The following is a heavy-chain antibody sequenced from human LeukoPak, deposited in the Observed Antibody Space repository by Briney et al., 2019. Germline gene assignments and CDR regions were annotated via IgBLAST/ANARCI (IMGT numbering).Heavy chain of an antibody. CDR2: INHSGST. D-gene: IGHD3-3*01. V-gene: IGHV4-34*01. Sequence: SETLSLTCAVYGGSFSGYYWSWIRQPPGKGLEWIGEINHSGSTNYNPSLKSRVTISVDTSKNQFSLKLSSVIAADTAVYYCARRGLHYDFWSGYSYQYFDYWGQGTLVTVSS. CDR3: ARRGLHYDFWSGYSYQYFDY. J-gene: IGHJ4*02. CDR1: GGSFSGYY.